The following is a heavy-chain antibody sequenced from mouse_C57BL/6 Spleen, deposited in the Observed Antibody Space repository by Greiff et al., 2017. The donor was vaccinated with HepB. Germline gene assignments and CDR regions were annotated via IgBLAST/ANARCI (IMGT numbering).Heavy chain of an antibody. CDR3: TREVLGAMDY. V-gene: IGHV1-15*01. J-gene: IGHJ4*01. CDR1: GYTFTDYE. Sequence: QVQLKESGAELVRPGASVTLSCKASGYTFTDYEMHWVKQTPVHGLEWIGAIDPETGGTAYNQKFKGKAILTADKSSSTAYMELRSLTSEDSAVYYCTREVLGAMDYWGQGTSVTVSS. CDR2: IDPETGGT. D-gene: IGHD2-14*01.